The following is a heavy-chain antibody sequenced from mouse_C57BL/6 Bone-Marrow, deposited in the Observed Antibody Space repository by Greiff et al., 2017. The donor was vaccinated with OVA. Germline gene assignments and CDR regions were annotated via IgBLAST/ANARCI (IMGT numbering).Heavy chain of an antibody. Sequence: VQLQQSGPELARPWASVKISCQAFYTFSRRVHFAIRDTTYWMQWVKQRPGQGLAWIGAIYPGNGDTSYNQKFKGKATLTADKTASTAYMQLSGLTSEDSAVDYCASNFAMDCWGQGNSVTASS. CDR3: SEDSAVDYCASNFAMDC. V-gene: IGHV1-87*01. CDR1: YTFSRRVH. J-gene: IGHJ4*01. CDR2: GQGLAWIG. D-gene: IGHD5-1*01.